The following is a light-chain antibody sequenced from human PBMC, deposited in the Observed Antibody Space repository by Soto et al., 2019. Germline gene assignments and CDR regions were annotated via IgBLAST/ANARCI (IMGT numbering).Light chain of an antibody. V-gene: IGKV3-11*01. CDR1: QSVSSH. Sequence: EIVLTQSPATLSFSAGERATLSFRASQSVSSHLVWYQQKPGQAPRLLISDASNRATGIPARFSGSGSGTDFTLTINSLEPEDFAVYYCQQRSSWPITFGQGTRLEIK. CDR2: DAS. CDR3: QQRSSWPIT. J-gene: IGKJ5*01.